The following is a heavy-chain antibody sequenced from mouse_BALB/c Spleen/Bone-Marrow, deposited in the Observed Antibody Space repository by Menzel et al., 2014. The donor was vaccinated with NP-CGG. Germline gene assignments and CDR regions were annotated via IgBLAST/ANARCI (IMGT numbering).Heavy chain of an antibody. CDR1: GYTFTSYY. Sequence: VQLQQSGPELVKPGASVKMSCKASGYTFTSYYIHWVKQRPGQGLEWIGWIYPGDGSTKYNEKFKGKTTLTADKSSSPAYMLLSSLTSEDSAIYFCARGDYYYGSSRAWFAYWGQGTLVTVSA. D-gene: IGHD1-1*01. J-gene: IGHJ3*01. CDR2: IYPGDGST. CDR3: ARGDYYYGSSRAWFAY. V-gene: IGHV1S56*01.